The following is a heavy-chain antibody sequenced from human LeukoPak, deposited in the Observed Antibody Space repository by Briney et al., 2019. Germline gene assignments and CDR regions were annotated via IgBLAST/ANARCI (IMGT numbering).Heavy chain of an antibody. CDR2: INSDGSST. CDR3: AKCSSSSAYYYYYYMDV. Sequence: GGSLRLSCAASGFTFSSYWMHWVRQAPGKGLVWVSRINSDGSSTSYADSVKGRFTISRDNSKNTLYLQMNSLRAEDTAVYYCAKCSSSSAYYYYYYMDVWGKGTTVTVSS. D-gene: IGHD2-2*01. J-gene: IGHJ6*03. V-gene: IGHV3-74*01. CDR1: GFTFSSYW.